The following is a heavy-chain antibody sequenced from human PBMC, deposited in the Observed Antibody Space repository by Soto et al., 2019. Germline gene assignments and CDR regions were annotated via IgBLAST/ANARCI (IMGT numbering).Heavy chain of an antibody. D-gene: IGHD2-8*01. J-gene: IGHJ4*02. Sequence: QVQLQQWGTGLLKPSETLSLTCAVYGGSFSTYYWAWIRQPPGKGLEWIGETHHSGSTTYSPSLMSRGSISIDTSRNQFSLKWRAVTAADTGVYYCANRMGSFWGQGTLVTVSS. CDR1: GGSFSTYY. CDR2: THHSGST. V-gene: IGHV4-34*01. CDR3: ANRMGSF.